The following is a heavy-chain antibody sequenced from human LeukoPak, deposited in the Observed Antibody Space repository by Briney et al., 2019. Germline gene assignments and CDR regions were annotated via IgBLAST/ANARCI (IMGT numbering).Heavy chain of an antibody. CDR2: INPNSGGT. CDR1: GYTFTGYY. D-gene: IGHD4-11*01. J-gene: IGHJ6*03. CDR3: ARDRGITVTPLGFYYYYMDV. Sequence: ASVKVSCKASGYTFTGYYMHWVRQAPGQGLEWMGRINPNSGGTNYAQKFQGRVTMTRDTSISTAYMELSRLRSDDTAVYYCARDRGITVTPLGFYYYYMDVWGKGTTVTVSS. V-gene: IGHV1-2*06.